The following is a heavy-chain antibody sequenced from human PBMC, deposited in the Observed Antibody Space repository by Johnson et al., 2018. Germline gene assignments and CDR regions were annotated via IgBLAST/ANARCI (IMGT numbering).Heavy chain of an antibody. CDR1: GFTFSSYA. CDR2: ISYDGRNY. D-gene: IGHD3-10*01. Sequence: QVQLVESGGGVVQPGRSLRLSCAASGFTFSSYAMHWVRQAPGKGLEWVAVISYDGRNYYYADSVKGRFTMSRDNSKKSLYMEMNSLRAEDTAVYYCARGITMGRGINRNYYYYYMDVWGKGTTVTVSS. CDR3: ARGITMGRGINRNYYYYYMDV. V-gene: IGHV3-30*04. J-gene: IGHJ6*03.